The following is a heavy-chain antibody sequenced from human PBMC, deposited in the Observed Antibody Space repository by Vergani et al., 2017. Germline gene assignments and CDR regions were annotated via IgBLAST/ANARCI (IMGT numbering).Heavy chain of an antibody. CDR2: SYVSGIT. Sequence: QVQLQESGPGLVKPSQTLSLTCTVSGASINNDFYYWHWIRQPAGKGLEWIGRSYVSGITDYNSSLQSRVSMSVDTYKNQFSRTLTSVTAADTAVYYCASDNTQLRPSAFDLWGQGTMVTVSS. CDR1: GASINNDFYY. J-gene: IGHJ3*01. V-gene: IGHV4-61*02. CDR3: ASDNTQLRPSAFDL. D-gene: IGHD4-23*01.